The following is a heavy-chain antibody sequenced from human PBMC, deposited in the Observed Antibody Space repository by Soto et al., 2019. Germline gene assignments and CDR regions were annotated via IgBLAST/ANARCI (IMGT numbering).Heavy chain of an antibody. J-gene: IGHJ4*02. Sequence: GGSLRLSCAASGFTFSNAWMNWVRQAPGKGLEWVGRIKSKTDGGTTDYAAPVKGRFTISRDDSKNTLYLQMNSLKTEDTAVYYCTTDTTNSGSYSAFSFDYWGQGTLVTVSS. V-gene: IGHV3-15*07. CDR2: IKSKTDGGTT. D-gene: IGHD1-26*01. CDR3: TTDTTNSGSYSAFSFDY. CDR1: GFTFSNAW.